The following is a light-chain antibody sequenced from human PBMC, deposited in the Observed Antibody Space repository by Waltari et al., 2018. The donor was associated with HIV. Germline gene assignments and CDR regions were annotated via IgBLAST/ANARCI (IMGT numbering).Light chain of an antibody. CDR1: STNVGSYIL. V-gene: IGLV2-23*01. CDR2: DDS. Sequence: QSALTQPASVSGSLGQSITISCTGASTNVGSYILVSWYQNRPGQAPTLIIYDDSKRPLCISSRFSGSKSGNTASLTISGLQSEDEADYYCCSYGGDDTLVFGGGTKVTAL. CDR3: CSYGGDDTLV. J-gene: IGLJ3*02.